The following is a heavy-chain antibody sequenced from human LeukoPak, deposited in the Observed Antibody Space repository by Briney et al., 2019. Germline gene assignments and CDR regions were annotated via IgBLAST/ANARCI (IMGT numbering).Heavy chain of an antibody. D-gene: IGHD6-13*01. J-gene: IGHJ4*02. CDR2: ISSSGSTI. Sequence: GGSLRLSCAASGFTLSDYYMSWIRQAPGKGLEWVSYISSSGSTIYYADSVKGRFTVSRDNAKNSLYLQMNSLRAEDTAVYYCARYSSSWYSHFDYWGQGTLVTVSS. V-gene: IGHV3-11*04. CDR3: ARYSSSWYSHFDY. CDR1: GFTLSDYY.